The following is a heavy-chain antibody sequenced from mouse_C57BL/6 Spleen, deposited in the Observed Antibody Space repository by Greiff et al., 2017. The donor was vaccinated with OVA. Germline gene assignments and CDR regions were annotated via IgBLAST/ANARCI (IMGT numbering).Heavy chain of an antibody. CDR1: GYTFTSYW. Sequence: QVQLQQPGAELVRPGTSVKLSCKASGYTFTSYWMHWVKQRPGQGLEWIGVIDPSDSYTNYNQKFKGKATLTVDTSSSTAYMQLSSLTSEDSAVYYCARGTGTGFDYCGEGTTLTVSP. D-gene: IGHD4-1*01. V-gene: IGHV1-59*01. CDR2: IDPSDSYT. CDR3: ARGTGTGFDY. J-gene: IGHJ2*01.